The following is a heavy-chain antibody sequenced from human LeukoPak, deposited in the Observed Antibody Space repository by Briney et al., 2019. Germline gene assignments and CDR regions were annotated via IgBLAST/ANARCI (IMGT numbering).Heavy chain of an antibody. CDR2: ISWNSGSI. D-gene: IGHD3-16*01. Sequence: PGRSLRLSCAASGFTFDDYVMHWVRQAPGKGLEWVSGISWNSGSIGYADSVKGRFTISRDNAKNSLYLQMNSLRAEDTALYYCAKGLITFGGGPLDAFDIWGQGTMVTVSS. V-gene: IGHV3-9*01. J-gene: IGHJ3*02. CDR1: GFTFDDYV. CDR3: AKGLITFGGGPLDAFDI.